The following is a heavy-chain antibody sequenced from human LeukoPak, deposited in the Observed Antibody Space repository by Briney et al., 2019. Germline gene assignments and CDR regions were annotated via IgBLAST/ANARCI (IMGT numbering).Heavy chain of an antibody. CDR1: GFTFNNYV. D-gene: IGHD6-19*01. CDR2: INGGGYNT. J-gene: IGHJ4*02. V-gene: IGHV3-23*01. CDR3: ARASGIYGSGWYFDY. Sequence: GGSLRLSCAASGFTFNNYVMSWVRQAPGKGLEWVSTINGGGYNTYYADSVKGRFTISRDNSKNTLSLQVNTLRAEDTAVYYCARASGIYGSGWYFDYWGQGTLVTVSS.